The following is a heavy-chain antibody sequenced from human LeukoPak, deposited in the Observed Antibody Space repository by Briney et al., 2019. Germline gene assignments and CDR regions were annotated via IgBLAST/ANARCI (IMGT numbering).Heavy chain of an antibody. D-gene: IGHD2-2*01. V-gene: IGHV3-23*01. Sequence: GGSLRLSCAASGFTFSSYAMSWVRQAPGKRLEWVSAISGSGGSTYYADSVKGRFTISRDNSKNTLYLQMNSLRAEDTAVYYCAKAANIVVVPAATSGGAFDIWGQGTMVTVSS. CDR1: GFTFSSYA. CDR2: ISGSGGST. J-gene: IGHJ3*02. CDR3: AKAANIVVVPAATSGGAFDI.